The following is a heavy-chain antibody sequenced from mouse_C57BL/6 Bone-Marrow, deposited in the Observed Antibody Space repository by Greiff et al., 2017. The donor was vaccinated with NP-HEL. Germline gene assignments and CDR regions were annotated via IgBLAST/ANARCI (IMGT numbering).Heavy chain of an antibody. D-gene: IGHD1-1*01. CDR1: GYTFTSYG. Sequence: LQESGAELARPGASVKLSCKASGYTFTSYGISWVKQRTGQGLEWIGEIYPRSGNTYYNEKFKGKATLTADKSSSTAYMELRSLTSEDSAVYFCARPYYGSSYGYWGQGTTLTVSS. V-gene: IGHV1-81*01. J-gene: IGHJ2*01. CDR2: IYPRSGNT. CDR3: ARPYYGSSYGY.